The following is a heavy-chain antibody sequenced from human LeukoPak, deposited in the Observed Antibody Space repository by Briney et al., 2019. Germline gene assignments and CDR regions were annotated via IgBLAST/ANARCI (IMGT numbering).Heavy chain of an antibody. Sequence: GWSLRLSCAASGFTFSSYSMNWVRQAPGKGLEWVSSISSSSSYIYYADSVKGRFTISRDNAKNSLYLQMNSLRAEDTAVYYCASSIVDTAMVMIDYWDQGTLVTVSS. V-gene: IGHV3-21*01. J-gene: IGHJ4*02. D-gene: IGHD5-18*01. CDR3: ASSIVDTAMVMIDY. CDR2: ISSSSSYI. CDR1: GFTFSSYS.